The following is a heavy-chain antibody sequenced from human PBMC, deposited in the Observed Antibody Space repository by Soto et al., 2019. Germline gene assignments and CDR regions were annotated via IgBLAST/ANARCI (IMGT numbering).Heavy chain of an antibody. D-gene: IGHD6-19*01. Sequence: ESGGGVVQPGRSLRLSCAASGFTFSSYGMHWVRQAPGKGLEWVAVISYDGSNKYYADSVKGRFTISRDNSKNTLYLQMNSLRAEDTAVYYCAKDLEVAGTSFLDYWGQGTLVTVSS. CDR2: ISYDGSNK. CDR3: AKDLEVAGTSFLDY. CDR1: GFTFSSYG. J-gene: IGHJ4*02. V-gene: IGHV3-30*18.